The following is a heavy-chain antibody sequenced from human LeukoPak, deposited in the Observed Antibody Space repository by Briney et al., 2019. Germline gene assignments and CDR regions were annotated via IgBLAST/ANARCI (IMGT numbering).Heavy chain of an antibody. CDR3: ARDDYSIAAFDY. CDR1: GGTFSSYA. V-gene: IGHV1-69*13. Sequence: SVKVSCKASGGTFSSYAISWVRQAPGQGLEWMGGIIPIFGTANYAQKFQGRVTITADESTSTAYKELSSLRSEDTAVYYCARDDYSIAAFDYWGQGTLVTVSS. J-gene: IGHJ4*02. CDR2: IIPIFGTA. D-gene: IGHD4-11*01.